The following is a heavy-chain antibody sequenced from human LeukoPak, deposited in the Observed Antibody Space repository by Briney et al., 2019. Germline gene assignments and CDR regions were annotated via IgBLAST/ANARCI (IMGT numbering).Heavy chain of an antibody. D-gene: IGHD5-18*01. CDR2: IPYDGSNK. J-gene: IGHJ4*02. CDR3: AKGDSYGSLDY. CDR1: GFTFSSYA. V-gene: IGHV3-30*04. Sequence: GGSLRLSCAASGFTFSSYAMHWVRQAPGKGLEWVAVIPYDGSNKYYADSVKGRFTISRDNSKNTLYLQMNSLRAEDTAVYYCAKGDSYGSLDYWGQGTLVTVSS.